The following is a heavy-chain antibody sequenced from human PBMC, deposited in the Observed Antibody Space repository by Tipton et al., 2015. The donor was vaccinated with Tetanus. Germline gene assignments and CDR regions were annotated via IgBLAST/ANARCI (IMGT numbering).Heavy chain of an antibody. CDR3: AGLYYYDSASYPLY. D-gene: IGHD3-10*01. CDR2: IFYTGST. CDR1: GGSISSSPYY. J-gene: IGHJ4*02. Sequence: TLSLTCTVSGGSISSSPYYWDWIRQPPGKGLEWIGSIFYTGSTYYNPSLKSRVTMSVDTSKNQFSLRLRSVTAADTAVFYCAGLYYYDSASYPLYWGQGTLVTVSS. V-gene: IGHV4-39*01.